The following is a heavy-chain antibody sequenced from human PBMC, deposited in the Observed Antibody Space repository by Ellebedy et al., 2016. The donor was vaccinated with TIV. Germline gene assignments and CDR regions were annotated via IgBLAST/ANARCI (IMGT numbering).Heavy chain of an antibody. Sequence: AASVKVSCKTSGFTFTSYGFTWVRQAPGQGLEWMGWISAYNGNTKYAQMFQDRFTMTTDTSTKTVYMELRSLRSDDTALYYCARTHYRFGIIDYLDYWGQGTLVTVSS. D-gene: IGHD3-10*01. J-gene: IGHJ4*02. CDR2: ISAYNGNT. V-gene: IGHV1-18*01. CDR1: GFTFTSYG. CDR3: ARTHYRFGIIDYLDY.